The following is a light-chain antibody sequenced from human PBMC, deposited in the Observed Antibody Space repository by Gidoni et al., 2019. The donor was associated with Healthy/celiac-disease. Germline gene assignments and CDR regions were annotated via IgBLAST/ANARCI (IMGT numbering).Light chain of an antibody. V-gene: IGKV3-20*01. CDR2: GAS. Sequence: VSTQSPGTLSLSPGERATLSCRASQSVSSSYLAWYQQKPGQAHRLLIYGASSRATGIPYRISGSGAGKDFTITISRLEPEDFAVYYCQQYGSSWTFGEGTKVEIK. J-gene: IGKJ1*01. CDR1: QSVSSSY. CDR3: QQYGSSWT.